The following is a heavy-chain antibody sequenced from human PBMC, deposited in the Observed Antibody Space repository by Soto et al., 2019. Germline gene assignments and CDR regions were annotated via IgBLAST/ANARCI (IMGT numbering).Heavy chain of an antibody. CDR3: ARPSKTHVAP. CDR1: GYSLSNYW. J-gene: IGHJ5*02. V-gene: IGHV5-51*01. Sequence: GESLKISCKTSGYSLSNYWIGWVRQMPGKGPEWMAIINPGDSESRYSPSVQGHVTISADKSISTAYLQWNSLKVSVTAMYYCARPSKTHVAPWGQGTLVTVSS. CDR2: INPGDSES. D-gene: IGHD3-16*01.